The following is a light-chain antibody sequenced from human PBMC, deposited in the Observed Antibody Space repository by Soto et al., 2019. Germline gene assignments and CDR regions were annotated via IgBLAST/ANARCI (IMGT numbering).Light chain of an antibody. Sequence: DIPMTQSPSTLSASVGDRVTITCRASQGISRWLAWYQQKPGRAPKLLIYDASILESGVPSRFSGSGSVTEFTLTISSLQPSDFATYYCQQSNSKSWTVGQGTRVDIK. J-gene: IGKJ1*01. CDR1: QGISRW. CDR3: QQSNSKSWT. CDR2: DAS. V-gene: IGKV1-5*01.